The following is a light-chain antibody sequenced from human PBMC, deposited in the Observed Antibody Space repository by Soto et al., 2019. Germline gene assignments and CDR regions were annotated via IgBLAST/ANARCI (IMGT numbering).Light chain of an antibody. CDR1: QSVNNNY. J-gene: IGKJ2*01. CDR2: GAS. V-gene: IGKV3-20*01. Sequence: EIVLTQSPGTLSLSPGERATLSCRASQSVNNNYLAWYQQKPGQAPRLLINGASSRATGIPDRFSGSGSGTDFTLSISRVEPADFAVYHCQQLGSLPYTFGQGTNLEIK. CDR3: QQLGSLPYT.